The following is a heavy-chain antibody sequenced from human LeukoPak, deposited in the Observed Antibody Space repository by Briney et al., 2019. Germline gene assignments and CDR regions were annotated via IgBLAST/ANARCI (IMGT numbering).Heavy chain of an antibody. CDR3: ARDLFVVAFDY. D-gene: IGHD2-15*01. CDR2: ISAYNGNT. J-gene: IGHJ4*02. CDR1: GYTFTNYG. V-gene: IGHV1-18*01. Sequence: ASVKVSCKASGYTFTNYGISWVRQAPGQGLEWMGWISAYNGNTKYAQKLQGRVTMTTDTSTSTAYMELSSLRSDDTAVYYCARDLFVVAFDYWGQGTLVTVSS.